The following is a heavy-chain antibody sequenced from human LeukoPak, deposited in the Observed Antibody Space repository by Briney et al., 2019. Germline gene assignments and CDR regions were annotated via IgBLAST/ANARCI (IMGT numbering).Heavy chain of an antibody. Sequence: PGGSLRLSCAASGFTFSSYAMHWVRQAPGKGLEWVAVISYEGNNKYYADSVKGRFTISRDNSKNTLYLQMNSLRAEDTAVYYCARDYCGGDCYVDYWGQGTLVTVSS. CDR3: ARDYCGGDCYVDY. D-gene: IGHD2-21*02. V-gene: IGHV3-30-3*01. J-gene: IGHJ4*02. CDR2: ISYEGNNK. CDR1: GFTFSSYA.